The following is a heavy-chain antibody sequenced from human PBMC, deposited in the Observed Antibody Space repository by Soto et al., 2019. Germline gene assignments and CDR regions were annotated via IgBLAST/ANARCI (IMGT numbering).Heavy chain of an antibody. CDR2: INHSGST. CDR3: ARGSPSLRFLEWLASAPHITYYYGMDV. Sequence: SETLSLTCAVYGGSFSGYYWSWIRQPPGKGLEWIGEINHSGSTNYNPSLKSRVTISVDTSKNQFSLKLSSVTAADTAVYYCARGSPSLRFLEWLASAPHITYYYGMDVWGQGTTVTLSS. D-gene: IGHD3-3*01. CDR1: GGSFSGYY. J-gene: IGHJ6*02. V-gene: IGHV4-34*01.